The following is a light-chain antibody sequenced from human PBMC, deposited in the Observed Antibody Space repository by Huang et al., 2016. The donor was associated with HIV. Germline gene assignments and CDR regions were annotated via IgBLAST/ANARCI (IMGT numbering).Light chain of an antibody. CDR1: AGVSNN. CDR3: QQYNNWPPWT. CDR2: GAS. Sequence: IVMTQSPATLSVSPGERATLSCRASAGVSNNVAWYQQRPGQTPRLLIHGASTRHTGIPSKFSGHGSGTEFPLTITSLQPEDSAVYYCQQYNNWPPWTFGPGTQVEI. V-gene: IGKV3D-15*01. J-gene: IGKJ1*01.